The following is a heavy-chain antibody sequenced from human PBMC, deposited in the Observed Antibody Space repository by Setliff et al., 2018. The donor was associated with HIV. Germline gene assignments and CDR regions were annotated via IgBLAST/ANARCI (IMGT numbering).Heavy chain of an antibody. D-gene: IGHD1-1*01. CDR1: GGSISSGSYY. CDR3: ATDTSISWFYH. CDR2: IYTSGST. J-gene: IGHJ5*01. Sequence: KPSETLSLTCTVSGGSISSGSYYWSWIRQPAGKGLEWIGHIYTSGSTNYNPSLKSRVTISVDTSKNQFSLKLSSVTAADTAVYYCATDTSISWFYHWGQGTLVTVSS. V-gene: IGHV4-61*09.